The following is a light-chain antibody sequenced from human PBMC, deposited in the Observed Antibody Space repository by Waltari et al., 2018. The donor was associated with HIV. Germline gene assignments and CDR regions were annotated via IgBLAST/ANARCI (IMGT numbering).Light chain of an antibody. Sequence: EIVLTQSPGTLSLSPGERATLSCRASQSVSSSYLAWYQQKPGQAPRLLIYGASGRATGIPDRFSGSGSGTDFTLTISRLEPEDFAVYYCQQYETFGQGTKVEIK. V-gene: IGKV3-20*01. J-gene: IGKJ1*01. CDR3: QQYET. CDR2: GAS. CDR1: QSVSSSY.